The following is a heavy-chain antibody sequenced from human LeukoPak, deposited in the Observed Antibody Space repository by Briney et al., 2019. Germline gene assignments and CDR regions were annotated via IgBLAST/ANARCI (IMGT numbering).Heavy chain of an antibody. CDR3: AKEIYGDSTGGRFQH. D-gene: IGHD4-17*01. CDR2: MSGSGGST. V-gene: IGHV3-23*01. J-gene: IGHJ1*01. Sequence: GGSLRLSCAASGFTFNTYTMTWVRQAPGKGLEWVSVMSGSGGSTYYADSVKGRFTISRDNSKNTLYLQMNSLRAEDTAVYYCAKEIYGDSTGGRFQHWGQGTLVTVSS. CDR1: GFTFNTYT.